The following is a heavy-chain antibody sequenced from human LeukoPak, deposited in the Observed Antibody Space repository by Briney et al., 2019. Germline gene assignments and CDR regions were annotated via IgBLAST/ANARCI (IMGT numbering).Heavy chain of an antibody. J-gene: IGHJ3*02. D-gene: IGHD3-9*01. Sequence: SVKVSCKASGGTFSSYAISWVRQAPGQGLEWMRGIIPIFGTANYAQKFQGRVTITADESTSTAYMELSSLRSEDTAVYYCARDFRYPTVAFDIWGQRKMVTVSS. CDR3: ARDFRYPTVAFDI. CDR1: GGTFSSYA. V-gene: IGHV1-69*13. CDR2: IIPIFGTA.